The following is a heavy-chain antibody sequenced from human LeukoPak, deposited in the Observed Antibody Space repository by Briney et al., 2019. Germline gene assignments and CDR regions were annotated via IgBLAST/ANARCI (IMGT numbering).Heavy chain of an antibody. Sequence: GGSLRLSCAASGFTFSSYGMHWVRQAPGKGLEWVAVISYDGSNKYYADSVKGRFTISRDNSKNTLYLQMNSLRAEDTAVYYCARFGGSHDAFDIWGQGTMVTVSS. CDR2: ISYDGSNK. V-gene: IGHV3-30*03. CDR1: GFTFSSYG. J-gene: IGHJ3*02. D-gene: IGHD3-10*01. CDR3: ARFGGSHDAFDI.